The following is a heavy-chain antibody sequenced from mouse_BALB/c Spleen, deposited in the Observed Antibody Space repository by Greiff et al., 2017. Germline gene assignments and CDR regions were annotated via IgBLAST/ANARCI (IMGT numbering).Heavy chain of an antibody. CDR2: INPYNGDT. D-gene: IGHD2-1*01. CDR1: GYSFTGYF. V-gene: IGHV1-20*02. Sequence: VHVKQSGPELVKPGASVKISCKASGYSFTGYFMNWVMQSHGKSLEWIGRINPYNGDTFYNQKFKGKATLTVDKSSSTAHMELRSLASEDSAVYYCARQDGNYYFDYWGQGTTLTVSS. J-gene: IGHJ2*01. CDR3: ARQDGNYYFDY.